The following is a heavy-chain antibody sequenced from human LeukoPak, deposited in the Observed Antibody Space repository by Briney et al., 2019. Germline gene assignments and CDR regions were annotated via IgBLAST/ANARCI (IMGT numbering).Heavy chain of an antibody. D-gene: IGHD2-15*01. V-gene: IGHV4-59*12. CDR2: IYHSGST. J-gene: IGHJ6*03. Sequence: SETLSLTCTVSGGSISSYYWSWIRQPPGKGLECIGTIYHSGSTYYNPSLKSRVTISVDTSKNQFSLKLNSVTAADTAVYYCAREAGWSDYYYYMDVWGKGTTVTISS. CDR3: AREAGWSDYYYYMDV. CDR1: GGSISSYY.